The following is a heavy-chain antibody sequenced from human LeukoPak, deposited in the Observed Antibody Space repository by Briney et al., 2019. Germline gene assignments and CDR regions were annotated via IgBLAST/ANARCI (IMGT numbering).Heavy chain of an antibody. D-gene: IGHD3-9*01. CDR2: ISSSSSII. Sequence: GGSLRLSCVASGFTFSSYSMNWVRQAPGKGLEWVSYISSSSSIIYYADSVKGRFTISRDNAKNSLYLQMNSLRDEDTAVYYCASPAHYDILTGYHDYGMDVWGQGTTVTVSS. CDR1: GFTFSSYS. J-gene: IGHJ6*02. CDR3: ASPAHYDILTGYHDYGMDV. V-gene: IGHV3-48*02.